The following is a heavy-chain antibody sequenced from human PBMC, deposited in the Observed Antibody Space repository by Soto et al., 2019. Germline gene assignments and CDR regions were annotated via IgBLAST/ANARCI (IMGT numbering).Heavy chain of an antibody. D-gene: IGHD1-7*01. CDR2: IYRTGST. V-gene: IGHV4-4*02. Sequence: SETLSLTCAVSGASFTSNDWWTWVRQPPGRGLEWIGEIYRTGSTNYNPSLKSRVTISLDKSENQFSLKVTSLTAADTAVYYCASRDPGTSVDYWGQGTLVTVSS. J-gene: IGHJ4*02. CDR3: ASRDPGTSVDY. CDR1: GASFTSNDW.